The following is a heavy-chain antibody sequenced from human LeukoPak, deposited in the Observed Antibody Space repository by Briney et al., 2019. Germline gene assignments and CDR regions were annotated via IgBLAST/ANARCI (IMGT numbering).Heavy chain of an antibody. CDR1: GGSISSYY. CDR2: IYTSGST. CDR3: ARDVGGYNYGYSLDY. D-gene: IGHD5-18*01. V-gene: IGHV4-4*07. Sequence: PSETLSLTCTVSGGSISSYYWNWIRQPAGKGLEWIGRIYTSGSTSYNSSLKSRVTMSVDTSKNQFSLRFSSVTAADTAVYYCARDVGGYNYGYSLDYWGQGTLVSVSS. J-gene: IGHJ4*02.